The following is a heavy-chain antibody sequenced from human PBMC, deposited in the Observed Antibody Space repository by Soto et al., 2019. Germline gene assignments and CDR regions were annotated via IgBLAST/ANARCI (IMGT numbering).Heavy chain of an antibody. Sequence: SETLSLTCTVSGGSISSCYWSWIRQPPGKGLEWIGYIYYSGSTNYNPSLKSRVTISVDTSKNQFSLKLSSVTAADTAVYYCARGGEWLVRGGVRDALYYYYGMDVWGQGTTVTVAS. V-gene: IGHV4-59*01. D-gene: IGHD6-19*01. CDR2: IYYSGST. J-gene: IGHJ6*02. CDR1: GGSISSCY. CDR3: ARGGEWLVRGGVRDALYYYYGMDV.